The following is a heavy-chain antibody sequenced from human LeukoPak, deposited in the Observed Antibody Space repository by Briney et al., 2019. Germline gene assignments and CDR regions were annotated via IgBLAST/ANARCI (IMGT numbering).Heavy chain of an antibody. V-gene: IGHV1-18*01. CDR1: GYTFTSYG. Sequence: GASVKVSCKGSGYTFTSYGISWVRQAPGQGLEWMGWISAYSGNTNYAQKLQGRVTMTTDTSTSTAYMELRSLRSDDTAVCYCAREEPLSIFGVVTQPNWFDPWGQGTLVSVSS. J-gene: IGHJ5*02. D-gene: IGHD3-3*01. CDR3: AREEPLSIFGVVTQPNWFDP. CDR2: ISAYSGNT.